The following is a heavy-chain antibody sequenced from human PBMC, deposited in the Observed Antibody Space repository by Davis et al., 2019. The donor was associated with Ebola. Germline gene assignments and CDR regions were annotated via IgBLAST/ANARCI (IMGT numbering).Heavy chain of an antibody. CDR1: GYTFTSYG. D-gene: IGHD6-13*01. V-gene: IGHV1-18*01. CDR3: ARGYSSSWYKGDAFDI. J-gene: IGHJ3*02. Sequence: ASVKVSCKASGYTFTSYGISWVRQAPGQGLEWMGWISAYNGNTNYAQKLQGRVTMTTDTSTSTAYMELRSLRSDDTAVYYCARGYSSSWYKGDAFDIWGQGTMVTVSS. CDR2: ISAYNGNT.